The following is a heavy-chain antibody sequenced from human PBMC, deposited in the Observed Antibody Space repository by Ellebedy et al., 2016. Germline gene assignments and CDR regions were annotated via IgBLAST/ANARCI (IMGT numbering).Heavy chain of an antibody. CDR1: GFTFDDYA. J-gene: IGHJ3*02. Sequence: GGSLRLSXAASGFTFDDYAMHWVRQAPGKGLEWVSGISWNSGSIGYADSVKGRFTISRDNAKNSLYLQMNSLRAEDTAVYYCARDGYCTNGVCPGGAFDIWGQGTMVTVSS. CDR2: ISWNSGSI. D-gene: IGHD2-8*01. V-gene: IGHV3-9*01. CDR3: ARDGYCTNGVCPGGAFDI.